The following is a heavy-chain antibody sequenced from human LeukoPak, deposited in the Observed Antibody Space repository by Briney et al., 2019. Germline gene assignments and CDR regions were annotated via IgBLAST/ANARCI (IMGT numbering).Heavy chain of an antibody. J-gene: IGHJ4*02. CDR1: GFSLSTYW. D-gene: IGHD2-15*01. CDR3: AKDIGRYSPYYFDY. V-gene: IGHV3-7*05. Sequence: GGSLRLSCAASGFSLSTYWMSWVRQAPGKGLEWVANIKQDGSEEYYLDSVKGRFTISRDNSKNSLYLQMNSLRTEDTALYYCAKDIGRYSPYYFDYWGQGTLVTVSS. CDR2: IKQDGSEE.